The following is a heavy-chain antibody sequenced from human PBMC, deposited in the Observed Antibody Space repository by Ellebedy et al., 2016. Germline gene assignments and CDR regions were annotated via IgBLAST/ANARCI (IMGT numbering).Heavy chain of an antibody. CDR2: ISSSSSYT. CDR3: VKGGDGTAVVAATRYYYYGMDV. CDR1: GFTFCDYY. D-gene: IGHD2-15*01. J-gene: IGHJ6*02. V-gene: IGHV3-11*06. Sequence: GESLKISXAASGFTFCDYYMSWIRQAPGKGLEWVSYISSSSSYTNYADSVKGRFTISRDNSKNTLYLQMSSLRAEDTAVYYCVKGGDGTAVVAATRYYYYGMDVWGQGTTVTVSS.